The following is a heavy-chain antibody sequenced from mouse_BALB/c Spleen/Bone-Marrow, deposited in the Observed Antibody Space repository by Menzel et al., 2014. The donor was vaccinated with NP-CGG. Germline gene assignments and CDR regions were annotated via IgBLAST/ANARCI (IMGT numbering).Heavy chain of an antibody. CDR1: GYTFTSYY. Sequence: QVQLKESGPELVKPGSSVRISCKASGYTFTSYYIHWVKQRPGQGLEWIGWIYPGNVNTNYNEKFEDKATLTADKSSSTAYMLLSSLTSEDSAVYFCARGDYYWSPMDYWGQGTSVTVSS. CDR2: IYPGNVNT. J-gene: IGHJ4*01. CDR3: ARGDYYWSPMDY. D-gene: IGHD2-14*01. V-gene: IGHV1S56*01.